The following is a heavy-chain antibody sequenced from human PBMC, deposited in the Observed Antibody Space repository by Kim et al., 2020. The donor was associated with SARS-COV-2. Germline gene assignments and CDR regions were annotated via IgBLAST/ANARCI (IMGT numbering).Heavy chain of an antibody. CDR3: TTAPSN. Sequence: GGSLRLSCVASGFSFSLSWMSWVRQAPGKGLEWLGRVKSKRDGGTIDYAAPVKGRLSISRDDSKNTLFLQMNILKIEDTGVYYCTTAPSNWGQGTLATVS. CDR1: GFSFSLSW. V-gene: IGHV3-15*01. J-gene: IGHJ4*02. CDR2: VKSKRDGGTI.